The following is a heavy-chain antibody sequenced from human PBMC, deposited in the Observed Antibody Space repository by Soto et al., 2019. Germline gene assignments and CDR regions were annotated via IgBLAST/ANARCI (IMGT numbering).Heavy chain of an antibody. J-gene: IGHJ6*02. CDR1: GGTFSNYA. Sequence: QLVQSGAEVQKPGSSVKVSCKVSGGTFSNYAIDWVRLAPGHGLEWMGGIVPIFGTTYYTQKFQGRATIIADDSTTTAYLEMSSLRSEDTAIYYCARVEAVAGLYNYHGLDVWGQGTAVTVSS. V-gene: IGHV1-69*01. D-gene: IGHD6-19*01. CDR2: IVPIFGTT. CDR3: ARVEAVAGLYNYHGLDV.